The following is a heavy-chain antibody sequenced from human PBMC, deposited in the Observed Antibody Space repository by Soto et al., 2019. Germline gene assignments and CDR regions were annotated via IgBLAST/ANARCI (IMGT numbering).Heavy chain of an antibody. CDR1: GLTFSSYA. CDR3: AKDTRASSIDLHFDY. CDR2: ISGSGGST. Sequence: GGSLRLSCAASGLTFSSYAMSWVRQAPGKGLEWVSAISGSGGSTYYADSVKGRFTISRDNSKNALYLQMNSLRAEDTAVYYCAKDTRASSIDLHFDYWGPGPLVTVSS. V-gene: IGHV3-23*01. J-gene: IGHJ4*02. D-gene: IGHD3-16*02.